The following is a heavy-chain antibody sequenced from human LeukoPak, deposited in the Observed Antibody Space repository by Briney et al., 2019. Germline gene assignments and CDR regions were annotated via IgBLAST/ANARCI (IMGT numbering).Heavy chain of an antibody. CDR2: IKQDGSEK. D-gene: IGHD2-15*01. CDR3: ARDTGGGYSCYDC. J-gene: IGHJ4*02. V-gene: IGHV3-7*01. Sequence: GGALRLSCAASGFTFSSYWMTWIRQAPGKGLEWVANIKQDGSEKYYVDSVKGRFTISRDNAKNSLYLQMNSLRAEDTAVYYCARDTGGGYSCYDCWGQGTLVTVSS. CDR1: GFTFSSYW.